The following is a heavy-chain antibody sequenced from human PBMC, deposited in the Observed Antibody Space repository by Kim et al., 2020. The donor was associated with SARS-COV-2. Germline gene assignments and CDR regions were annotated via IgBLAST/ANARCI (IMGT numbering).Heavy chain of an antibody. CDR3: ARVSWFGEKKVYYYYYIMDV. D-gene: IGHD3-10*01. Sequence: SETLSLTCTVSGGSISSGDYYWSWIRQPPGKGLEWIGYIYYSGSTYYNPSLKSRVAISVDTSKNQFSLKLSSVTAADAAVYYCARVSWFGEKKVYYYYYIMDVWGQGTTVTVSS. CDR1: GGSISSGDYY. CDR2: IYYSGST. V-gene: IGHV4-30-4*01. J-gene: IGHJ6*02.